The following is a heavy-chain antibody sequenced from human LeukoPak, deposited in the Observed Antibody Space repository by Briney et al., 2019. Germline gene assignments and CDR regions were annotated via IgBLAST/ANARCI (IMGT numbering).Heavy chain of an antibody. J-gene: IGHJ4*02. V-gene: IGHV1-2*02. Sequence: ASVKVSCKASGYSVNAYNMHWVRQAPGPGLEGMGWFNHKSGGANYAQKFQGRVSMTWDTSISTAYLQLSRLRSDDTAVYYCAREYILTRYHGDYWGQGTLGTVSS. CDR1: GYSVNAYN. D-gene: IGHD3-9*01. CDR3: AREYILTRYHGDY. CDR2: FNHKSGGA.